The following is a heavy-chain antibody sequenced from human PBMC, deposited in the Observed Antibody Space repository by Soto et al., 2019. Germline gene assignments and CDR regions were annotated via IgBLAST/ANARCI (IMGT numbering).Heavy chain of an antibody. J-gene: IGHJ4*01. CDR3: ARSFCSVRRPSSSIDY. Sequence: PGGYLGICSAASGVTFSSYGMQWVGQAPGKGLEWVAVIWYDGSNKYYADSVKGRFTISRDNSKNTLYLQMNSLRAEDTAVYYCARSFCSVRRPSSSIDY. V-gene: IGHV3-33*01. CDR2: IWYDGSNK. D-gene: IGHD2-15*01. CDR1: GVTFSSYG.